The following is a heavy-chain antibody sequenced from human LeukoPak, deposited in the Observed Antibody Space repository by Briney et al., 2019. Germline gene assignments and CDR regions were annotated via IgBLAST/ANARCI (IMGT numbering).Heavy chain of an antibody. J-gene: IGHJ4*02. Sequence: GGSLRLSCTASGFTFGDYSMSWFRQAPGKGLEWVGFIRSKAYGGTTEYAASVKGRFTISRDDSKSIAYLQMNSLKTEDTAVYYCTRDLGNIGYSYGFPDYWGQGTLVTVSS. D-gene: IGHD5-18*01. CDR1: GFTFGDYS. CDR3: TRDLGNIGYSYGFPDY. V-gene: IGHV3-49*03. CDR2: IRSKAYGGTT.